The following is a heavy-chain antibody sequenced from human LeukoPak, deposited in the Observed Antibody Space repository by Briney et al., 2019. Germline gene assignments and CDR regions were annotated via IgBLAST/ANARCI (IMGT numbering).Heavy chain of an antibody. Sequence: PSETLSLTCAVNGGSFSGYYWSWIRQPPGKGLEWIGEINHSGSTNYNPSLKSRVTISVDTSKNQFSLKLSSVTAADTAVYYCGSRRTAMFGVIKGPIDYWGQGTLVTVSS. J-gene: IGHJ4*02. CDR3: GSRRTAMFGVIKGPIDY. CDR2: INHSGST. V-gene: IGHV4-34*01. CDR1: GGSFSGYY. D-gene: IGHD3-3*01.